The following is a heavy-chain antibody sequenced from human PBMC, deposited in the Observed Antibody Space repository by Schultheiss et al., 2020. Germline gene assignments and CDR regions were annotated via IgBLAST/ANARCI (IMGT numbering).Heavy chain of an antibody. CDR1: GFTFDDYA. CDR3: VKHLYGGVTRAIDY. V-gene: IGHV3-23*01. Sequence: GGSLRLSCAGSGFTFDDYALAWVRLAPGKGLEWVCSLTASGDTKFYADSVKGRFTISRDNTKNSASLQMNALGVEDTALYYCVKHLYGGVTRAIDYWGQGAVVTVSS. D-gene: IGHD3-16*01. J-gene: IGHJ4*02. CDR2: LTASGDTK.